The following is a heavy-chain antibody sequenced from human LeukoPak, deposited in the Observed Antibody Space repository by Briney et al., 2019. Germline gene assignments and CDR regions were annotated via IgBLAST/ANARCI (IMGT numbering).Heavy chain of an antibody. CDR1: GGSISSCY. CDR3: ARGAYGDPTSFDY. Sequence: SDTLSLTCTVSGGSISSCYWSWIRQPPGKGLEWIGYIYYSGSTNYNPSLKSRVTISVDTSKNQFSLKLSSVTAADTAVYYCARGAYGDPTSFDYWGQGTLVTVSS. V-gene: IGHV4-59*01. CDR2: IYYSGST. J-gene: IGHJ4*02. D-gene: IGHD4-17*01.